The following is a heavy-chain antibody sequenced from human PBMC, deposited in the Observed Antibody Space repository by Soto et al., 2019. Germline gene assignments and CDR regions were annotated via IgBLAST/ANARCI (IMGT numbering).Heavy chain of an antibody. D-gene: IGHD3-10*01. CDR2: IKQDGSEK. CDR3: ARYREGGEYFDY. J-gene: IGHJ4*02. CDR1: GFTFREYW. V-gene: IGHV3-7*01. Sequence: EVELVESGGGLAQPGGSLRLSCEASGFTFREYWMSWVRQAPGKGLKWVAKIKQDGSEKNYVDSLKGRFTISRDNAKSSLYLQMNSLRGEDTAIYSCARYREGGEYFDYWGQGTLVTVSS.